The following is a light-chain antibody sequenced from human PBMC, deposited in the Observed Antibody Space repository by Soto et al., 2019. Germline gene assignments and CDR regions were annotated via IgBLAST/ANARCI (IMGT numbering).Light chain of an antibody. V-gene: IGKV3-20*01. CDR1: QTVNGNS. J-gene: IGKJ1*01. CDR3: QQCGSLPVT. CDR2: DTS. Sequence: ETVLTQSPGTLSLSPGERATLSCRASQTVNGNSFGWYQQKPGQAPRLLIYDTSSRATGIPDRFSGSGSGTDFTLTISRLEPEDFAVYYCQQCGSLPVTFGQGTRVDIK.